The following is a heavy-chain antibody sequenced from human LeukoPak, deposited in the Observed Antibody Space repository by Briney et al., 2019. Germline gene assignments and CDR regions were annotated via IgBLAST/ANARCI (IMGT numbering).Heavy chain of an antibody. CDR2: ISSSSSYI. V-gene: IGHV3-21*01. CDR1: GFTFSSYS. CDR3: ARDVVDTAMVPDAFDI. Sequence: PGGSLRLSCAASGFTFSSYSMNWVRQAPGKGLEWVSSISSSSSYIYYADSVKGRFTISRDNAKNPLYLQMNSLRAEDTAVYYCARDVVDTAMVPDAFDIWGRGTMVTVSS. D-gene: IGHD5-18*01. J-gene: IGHJ3*02.